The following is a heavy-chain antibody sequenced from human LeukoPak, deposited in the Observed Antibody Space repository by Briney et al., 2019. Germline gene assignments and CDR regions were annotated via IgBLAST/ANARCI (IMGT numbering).Heavy chain of an antibody. CDR3: ARSAWNTHYYGMDV. CDR2: ISSSSSYI. V-gene: IGHV3-21*01. CDR1: GFTFSSYS. D-gene: IGHD1/OR15-1a*01. J-gene: IGHJ6*02. Sequence: PGGSLRLSCAASGFTFSSYSMNWVRQAPGRGLEWVSSISSSSSYIYYADSVKGRFTISRDNAKNSLYLQMNSLRAEDTAVYYCARSAWNTHYYGMDVWGQGTTVTVSS.